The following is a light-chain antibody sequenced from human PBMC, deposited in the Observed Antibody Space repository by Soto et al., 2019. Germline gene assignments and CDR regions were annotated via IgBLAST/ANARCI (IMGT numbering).Light chain of an antibody. CDR1: SSNIGTNT. CDR2: DNN. CDR3: AAWDDKLNGVV. J-gene: IGLJ2*01. V-gene: IGLV1-44*01. Sequence: QSVLTQPPSVSGTPGQRVTISCSGSSSNIGTNTVNWYQQLPRSAPKLLIYDNNQRPSGVSDRCSGSTSGTSASLAISGLRSEDDVHYYCAAWDDKLNGVVFGGGTKLTVL.